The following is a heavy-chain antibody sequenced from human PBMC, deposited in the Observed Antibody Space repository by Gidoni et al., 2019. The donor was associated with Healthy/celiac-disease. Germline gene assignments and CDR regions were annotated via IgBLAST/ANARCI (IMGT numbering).Heavy chain of an antibody. J-gene: IGHJ5*02. Sequence: QLQLPQSGLGLVKPSEPLSLTCTVYGGTIRISSYYWGWIRQPPGKGLAWIGSIDYSGSTYYNTSIKSRVTISVDTSKNQFSLKLSSVTAADTAVYYCARRVVIAARPGDDWFDPWGQGTLVTVSS. V-gene: IGHV4-39*01. D-gene: IGHD6-6*01. CDR1: GGTIRISSYY. CDR3: ARRVVIAARPGDDWFDP. CDR2: IDYSGST.